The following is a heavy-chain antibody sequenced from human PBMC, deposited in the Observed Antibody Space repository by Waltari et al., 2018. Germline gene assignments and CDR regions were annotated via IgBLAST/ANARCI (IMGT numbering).Heavy chain of an antibody. Sequence: EVQLVESGGGLVQPGGSLRLSCAASGFTFSSYAMSWVRQAPGKGLEWVSAISGSGGSTYYADSVKGRFTISRDNSKNTLYLQMNSLRAEDTAVYYCAKKPGPADIVLMVYAIEGGFDYWGQGTLVTVSS. CDR2: ISGSGGST. D-gene: IGHD2-8*01. CDR3: AKKPGPADIVLMVYAIEGGFDY. CDR1: GFTFSSYA. J-gene: IGHJ4*02. V-gene: IGHV3-23*04.